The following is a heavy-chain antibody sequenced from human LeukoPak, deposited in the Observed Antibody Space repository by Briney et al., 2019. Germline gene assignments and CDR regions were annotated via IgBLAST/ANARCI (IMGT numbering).Heavy chain of an antibody. Sequence: SETLSLTCTVSGGSISRHYWMWIRQSPGKGLEWLGYNYYTGSTNYNSSLGGRITILIDTSKNQFSLTLTSVTAADTAVYYCARQGGGYDWGQGILVTVSS. CDR3: ARQGGGYD. J-gene: IGHJ4*02. V-gene: IGHV4-59*08. CDR1: GGSISRHY. CDR2: NYYTGST. D-gene: IGHD5-12*01.